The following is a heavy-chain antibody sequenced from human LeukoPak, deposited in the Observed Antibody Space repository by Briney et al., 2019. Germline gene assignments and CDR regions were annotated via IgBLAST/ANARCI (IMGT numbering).Heavy chain of an antibody. V-gene: IGHV5-51*01. CDR3: AREGTAATATSNWFDP. D-gene: IGHD6-13*01. Sequence: GESLKISCKASGYTFTAYWIAWVRQMPGKGLEWMGVIYPAASDTRYSPSFQGQVTISADESRSTAYLQWSSLKASDTATYYCAREGTAATATSNWFDPWGQGTLVTVSS. CDR2: IYPAASDT. CDR1: GYTFTAYW. J-gene: IGHJ5*02.